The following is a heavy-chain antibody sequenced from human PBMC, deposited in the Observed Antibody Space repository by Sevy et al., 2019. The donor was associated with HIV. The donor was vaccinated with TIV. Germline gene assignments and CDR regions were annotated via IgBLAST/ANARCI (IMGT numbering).Heavy chain of an antibody. CDR3: ATSSGNYHFWSGYADAFDI. CDR2: IYYSGST. Sequence: SETLSLTCTVSGGSISSYYWSWIRQPPGKGLEWVGYIYYSGSTNYNPSLKSRVTISVDTSKNQFSLKLSSVTAADTAVYYCATSSGNYHFWSGYADAFDIWGQGTMVTVSS. J-gene: IGHJ3*02. V-gene: IGHV4-59*01. CDR1: GGSISSYY. D-gene: IGHD3-3*01.